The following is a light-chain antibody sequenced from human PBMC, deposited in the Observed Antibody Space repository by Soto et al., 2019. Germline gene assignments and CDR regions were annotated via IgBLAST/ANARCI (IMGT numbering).Light chain of an antibody. V-gene: IGKV3-20*01. Sequence: ENVLTQSPGTLSLSPGERATLSCSASQSVSSSSLAWYQQRPGLAPRLLRYGASNRATGISDRFSGSGSGTEFANSLSRLEPEYFAVYYCQDYGSSRTFGEGTKVEIK. CDR1: QSVSSSS. CDR3: QDYGSSRT. CDR2: GAS. J-gene: IGKJ1*01.